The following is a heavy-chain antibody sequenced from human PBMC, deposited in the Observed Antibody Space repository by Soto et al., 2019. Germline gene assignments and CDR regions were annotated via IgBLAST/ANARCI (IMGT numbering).Heavy chain of an antibody. CDR3: ARGQEGDVAPH. Sequence: QVQLQQWGAGLLKPSETLSLNCAVTGGSLSGYYWSWIRQPPGKGLEWIGEVKDGGHTNYSPSLRGPVTTPADTSNDQSSLTLDSVPAADTGVYYCARGQEGDVAPHWVQGGLVTVSS. CDR2: VKDGGHT. D-gene: IGHD5-12*01. CDR1: GGSLSGYY. V-gene: IGHV4-34*01. J-gene: IGHJ4*02.